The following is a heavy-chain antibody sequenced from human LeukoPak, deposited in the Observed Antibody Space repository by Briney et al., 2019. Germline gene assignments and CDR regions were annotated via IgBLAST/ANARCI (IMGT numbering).Heavy chain of an antibody. CDR2: ISSSSSTI. CDR1: GFTFSSYS. J-gene: IGHJ4*02. D-gene: IGHD2-2*02. CDR3: ARGTVVPAAILDY. V-gene: IGHV3-48*04. Sequence: PGGSLRLSCAASGFTFSSYSMNWVRQAPGKGLEWVSYISSSSSTIYYADSVKGRFTISRDNAKNSLYLQMNSLRAEDTAVYYCARGTVVPAAILDYWGQGTLVTVS.